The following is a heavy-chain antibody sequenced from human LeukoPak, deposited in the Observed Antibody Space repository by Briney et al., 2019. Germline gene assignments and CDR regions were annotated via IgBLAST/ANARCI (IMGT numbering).Heavy chain of an antibody. J-gene: IGHJ6*02. V-gene: IGHV1-69*13. CDR3: ARDRRYDSSGYQPFGHYYGMDV. D-gene: IGHD3-22*01. CDR2: IIPIFGTA. Sequence: ASVKVSCKASGGTFSSHAISWVRQAPGQGLEWMGGIIPIFGTANYAQKFQGRVTITADESTSTAYMELSSLRSEDTAVYYCARDRRYDSSGYQPFGHYYGMDVWGQGTTVTVSS. CDR1: GGTFSSHA.